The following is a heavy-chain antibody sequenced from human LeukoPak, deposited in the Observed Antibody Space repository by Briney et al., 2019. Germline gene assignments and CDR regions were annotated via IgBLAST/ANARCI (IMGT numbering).Heavy chain of an antibody. CDR3: ARGCYYGSGSYYNPCFYYSMDI. Sequence: SETLSLTCAVYGGSFSGYYWSWIRQPPGKGLEWIGEINHSGSTNYNPSLKSRVTISVDTSKNQFSLKLSSVTAADTAVYYCARGCYYGSGSYYNPCFYYSMDIWGQGTTVTVSS. D-gene: IGHD3-10*01. J-gene: IGHJ6*02. CDR1: GGSFSGYY. CDR2: INHSGST. V-gene: IGHV4-34*01.